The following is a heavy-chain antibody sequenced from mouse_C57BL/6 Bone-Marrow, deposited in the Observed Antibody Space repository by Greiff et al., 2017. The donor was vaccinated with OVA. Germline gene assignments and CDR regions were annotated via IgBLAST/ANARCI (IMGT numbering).Heavy chain of an antibody. V-gene: IGHV1-61*01. CDR2: IYPSDSET. Sequence: QVQLQQPGAELVRPGSSVKLSCKASGYTFTSYWMDWVKQRPGQGLEWIGNIYPSDSETHYNQKFKDKATLTVDKSSSTAYMQLSSLTSEDSAVYYCARKDSSGYMGLAYWGQGNLVTVSA. CDR1: GYTFTSYW. CDR3: ARKDSSGYMGLAY. J-gene: IGHJ3*01. D-gene: IGHD3-2*02.